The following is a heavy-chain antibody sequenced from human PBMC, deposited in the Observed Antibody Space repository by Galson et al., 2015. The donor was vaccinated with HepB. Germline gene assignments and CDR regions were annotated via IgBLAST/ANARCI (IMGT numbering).Heavy chain of an antibody. CDR3: ARDIPTWDGPVSYYYGMDV. D-gene: IGHD1-26*01. CDR2: INTNTGNP. Sequence: SVKVSCKASGYTFTSYAMNWVRQAPGQGLEWMGWINTNTGNPTYARGFTGRFVFSLDTSVSTAYLQISSLKAEDTAVYYCARDIPTWDGPVSYYYGMDVWGQGTTVTVSS. J-gene: IGHJ6*02. V-gene: IGHV7-4-1*02. CDR1: GYTFTSYA.